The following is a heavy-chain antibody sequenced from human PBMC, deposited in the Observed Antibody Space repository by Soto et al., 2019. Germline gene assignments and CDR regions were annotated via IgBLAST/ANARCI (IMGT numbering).Heavy chain of an antibody. V-gene: IGHV4-4*02. Sequence: ETRSLTCAVSGGSISSSNWRSWVRQPPGKGLEWIGEIYHSGSTNYNPSLKSRVTISVDKSKNQFSLKLSSVTAADTAVYYCARVSPYYYDSSGYYRPQAFDIWGQVTMVT. J-gene: IGHJ3*02. CDR3: ARVSPYYYDSSGYYRPQAFDI. D-gene: IGHD3-22*01. CDR1: GGSISSSNW. CDR2: IYHSGST.